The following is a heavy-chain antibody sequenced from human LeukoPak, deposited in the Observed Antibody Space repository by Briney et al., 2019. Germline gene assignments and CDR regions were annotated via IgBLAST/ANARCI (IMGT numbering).Heavy chain of an antibody. CDR2: ISNNGGYT. J-gene: IGHJ4*02. V-gene: IGHV3-23*01. CDR1: GFTFSSSA. D-gene: IGHD6-13*01. CDR3: ASAEGYSSSYTPNYFDY. Sequence: GGSLRLSCAASGFTFSSSAMSWVRQAPGKGLEWVSAISNNGGYTYYADSVKGRFTISRDNSKNTLYLQMNSLRAEDTAVYYCASAEGYSSSYTPNYFDYWGQGTLVTVSS.